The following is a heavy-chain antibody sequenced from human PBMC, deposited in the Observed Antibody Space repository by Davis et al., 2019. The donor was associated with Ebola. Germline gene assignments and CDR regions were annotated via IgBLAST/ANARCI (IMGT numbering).Heavy chain of an antibody. D-gene: IGHD4-17*01. J-gene: IGHJ4*02. V-gene: IGHV1-2*06. CDR1: GYTFTGYY. Sequence: AASVTVSCKASGYTFTGYYMHWVRQAPGQGLEWMGRINPNSGGTNYAQKFQGRVTMTRDTSISTAYMELSRLRSDDTAVYYCASGTTVTTGFDNWGQGTLVTVSS. CDR2: INPNSGGT. CDR3: ASGTTVTTGFDN.